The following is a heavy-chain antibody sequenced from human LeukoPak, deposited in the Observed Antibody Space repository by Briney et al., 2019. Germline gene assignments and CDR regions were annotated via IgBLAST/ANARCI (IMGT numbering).Heavy chain of an antibody. CDR1: GDSTNGYY. CDR3: ARGIGTTNFDY. D-gene: IGHD1-7*01. V-gene: IGHV4-4*07. CDR2: IYTSGTT. Sequence: SETLSPTCTVSGDSTNGYYWSWIRQPAGEGLEWIGRIYTSGTTNYNPSLKSRVTMSVDTSKTQFSLRLNSVTAADTAVYYCARGIGTTNFDYWGQGALVTVSS. J-gene: IGHJ4*02.